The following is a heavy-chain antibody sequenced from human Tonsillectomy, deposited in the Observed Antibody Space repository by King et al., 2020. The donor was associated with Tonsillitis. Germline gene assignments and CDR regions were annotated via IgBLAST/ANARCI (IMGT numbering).Heavy chain of an antibody. Sequence: VQLVESGGGLVQPGGSLRLSCAASGFTFSSYAMSWVRQAPGKGLEWVSAISGSGGSTYYADSVKGRFTISRDNSKNTLHLQMNNLRAEDTAVYYCAILPAYSSSWSTVRATFMDVWGKGTTVTVSS. CDR1: GFTFSSYA. J-gene: IGHJ6*03. V-gene: IGHV3-23*04. CDR3: AILPAYSSSWSTVRATFMDV. D-gene: IGHD6-13*01. CDR2: ISGSGGST.